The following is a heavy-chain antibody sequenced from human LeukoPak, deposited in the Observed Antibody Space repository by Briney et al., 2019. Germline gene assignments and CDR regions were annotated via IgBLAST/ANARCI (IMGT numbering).Heavy chain of an antibody. CDR1: GFTFSSYG. Sequence: GGSLRLSCAASGFTFSSYGMSWVRQAPGKGLEWVSTISGSGGTTYYADSVKGRFTISRDNSKNTLYLQMNSLRAEDTAVYYCAKERVSEYYDSSGYYWFDPWGQGTLVTVSS. CDR2: ISGSGGTT. CDR3: AKERVSEYYDSSGYYWFDP. J-gene: IGHJ5*02. V-gene: IGHV3-23*01. D-gene: IGHD3-22*01.